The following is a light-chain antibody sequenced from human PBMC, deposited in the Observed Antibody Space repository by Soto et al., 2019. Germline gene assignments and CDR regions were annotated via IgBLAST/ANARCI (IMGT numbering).Light chain of an antibody. Sequence: DIPLTQSPATLSASVGDRVTLTCRASKRITNYLAWYQQKPGKAPNLLIYDASTLESGVPSRFSGSGSVTDFPIAISSLQPDDFATSHCQKYDSLITVVQGTRLEIK. CDR3: QKYDSLIT. CDR1: KRITNY. J-gene: IGKJ5*01. V-gene: IGKV1-5*01. CDR2: DAS.